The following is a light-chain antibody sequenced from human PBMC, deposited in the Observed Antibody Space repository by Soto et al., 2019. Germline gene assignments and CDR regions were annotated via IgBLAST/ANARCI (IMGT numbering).Light chain of an antibody. Sequence: EIVLTQAPDTLSLSPGERATLSCRASQSVRNNDLAWYQQKPGQAPRFLIYDASSRATGIPDRFSGSGSGTDFTLTISRLEPEDFAVYYCQKYGSTPLTFGGGTKVDIE. CDR2: DAS. V-gene: IGKV3-20*01. CDR1: QSVRNND. J-gene: IGKJ4*01. CDR3: QKYGSTPLT.